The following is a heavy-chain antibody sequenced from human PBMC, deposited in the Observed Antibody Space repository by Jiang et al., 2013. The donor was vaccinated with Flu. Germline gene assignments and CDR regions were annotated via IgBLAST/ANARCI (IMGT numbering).Heavy chain of an antibody. V-gene: IGHV4-4*02. CDR2: IYYSGNT. D-gene: IGHD3-10*01. CDR3: AKRLYGSGGTDY. J-gene: IGHJ4*02. Sequence: LEWIGEIYYSGNTNYNPSLKSRVTISLDHSKNQFSLRLNSVTAADTAAYYCAKRLYGSGGTDYWGQGTLVTVSS.